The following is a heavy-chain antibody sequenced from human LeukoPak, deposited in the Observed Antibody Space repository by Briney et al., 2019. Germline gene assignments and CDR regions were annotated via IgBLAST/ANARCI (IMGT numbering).Heavy chain of an antibody. V-gene: IGHV1-69*01. J-gene: IGHJ4*02. CDR1: EGTFSSYA. Sequence: EASVKVSCKASEGTFSSYAISWVRQAPGQGLEWMGGIIPIFGTANYAQKFQGRVTITADESTSTAYMELSSLRSEDTAVYYCARDAGRGVSYNYWGQGTLVTVSS. CDR2: IIPIFGTA. D-gene: IGHD3-10*01. CDR3: ARDAGRGVSYNY.